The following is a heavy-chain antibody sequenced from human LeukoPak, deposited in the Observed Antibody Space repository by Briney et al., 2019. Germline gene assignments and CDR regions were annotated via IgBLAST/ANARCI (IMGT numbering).Heavy chain of an antibody. D-gene: IGHD6-13*01. CDR2: IIPIFGTA. CDR3: ARAGAAAVFNWFDP. V-gene: IGHV1-69*05. CDR1: GGTFSSYA. Sequence: SVKVSCKASGGTFSSYAISWVRQAPGQGLEWMGRIIPIFGTANYAQKFQGRVTITTDESTSTAYMELSSLRSDDTAVYYCARAGAAAVFNWFDPWGQGTLVTVSS. J-gene: IGHJ5*02.